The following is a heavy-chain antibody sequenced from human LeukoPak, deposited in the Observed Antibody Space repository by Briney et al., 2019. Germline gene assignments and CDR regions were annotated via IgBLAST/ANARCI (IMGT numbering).Heavy chain of an antibody. V-gene: IGHV3-48*01. CDR2: ISSTSNTI. Sequence: PGGSLRLSCAASGFTFSSYNMNWVRQAPGKGLEWVSFISSTSNTIYYADSVKGRFTISRDNAKNSLNLQMNSLRAEDTAAYYSAREEGFDYWGQGTLVTVSS. J-gene: IGHJ4*02. CDR1: GFTFSSYN. CDR3: AREEGFDY.